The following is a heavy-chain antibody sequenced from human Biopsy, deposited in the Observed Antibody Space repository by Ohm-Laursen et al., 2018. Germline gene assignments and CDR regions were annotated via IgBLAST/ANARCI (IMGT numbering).Heavy chain of an antibody. D-gene: IGHD1-14*01. V-gene: IGHV4-4*07. J-gene: IGHJ5*02. Sequence: PGTLSLTCTVSGGSLSSYSWSWIRQPAGKGLEWIGQIYTSGITNYNPSPKSRVTTSVDTSKNKFSLRVSSVTAADTAVYYCARDRDRRGWFDPWGQGTLVTVSS. CDR3: ARDRDRRGWFDP. CDR1: GGSLSSYS. CDR2: IYTSGIT.